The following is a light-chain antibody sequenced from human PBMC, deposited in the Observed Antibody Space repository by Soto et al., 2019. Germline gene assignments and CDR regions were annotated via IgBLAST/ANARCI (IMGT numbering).Light chain of an antibody. CDR1: SSDVGGYNY. V-gene: IGLV2-14*01. CDR3: SSYIGATTHV. J-gene: IGLJ1*01. CDR2: EVS. Sequence: QSALTQPASVSGSPGQSITISCTGTSSDVGGYNYVSWYQQHPGKAPKLMIYEVSNRPSGVSNRFSGSKSGNTASLTISGLQAEDEADYYCSSYIGATTHVFGTGTKVTVL.